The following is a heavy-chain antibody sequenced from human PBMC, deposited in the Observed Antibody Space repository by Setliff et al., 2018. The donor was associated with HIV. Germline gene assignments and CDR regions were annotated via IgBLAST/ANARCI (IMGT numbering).Heavy chain of an antibody. CDR1: GYTFTEYY. J-gene: IGHJ4*02. D-gene: IGHD6-19*01. CDR2: IIPILSMT. CDR3: VCRTVVAGKGLPPDS. Sequence: ASVKVSCKASGYTFTEYYMHWVKQAPGQGVEWMGGIIPILSMTSYAQKFQGRATITADISTSTAYLELSSLRSEDTALFYCVCRTVVAGKGLPPDSWGQGTLVTVSS. V-gene: IGHV1-69*10.